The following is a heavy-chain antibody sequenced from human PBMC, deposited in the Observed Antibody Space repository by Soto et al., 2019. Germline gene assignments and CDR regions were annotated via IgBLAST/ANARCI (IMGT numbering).Heavy chain of an antibody. CDR2: ISSSGSTI. J-gene: IGHJ1*01. V-gene: IGHV3-48*03. CDR3: ARLNVLRYFDWLPPFQH. CDR1: GFTFSSYE. D-gene: IGHD3-9*01. Sequence: EVQLVESGGGLVQPGGSLRLSCAASGFTFSSYEMNWVRQAPGKGLEWVSYISSSGSTIYYADPVKGRFTISRDNAKNSLYLQMNSLRAEDTAVYYCARLNVLRYFDWLPPFQHWGQGTLVTVSS.